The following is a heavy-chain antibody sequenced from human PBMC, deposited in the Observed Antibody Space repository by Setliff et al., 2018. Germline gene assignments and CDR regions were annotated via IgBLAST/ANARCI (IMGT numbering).Heavy chain of an antibody. Sequence: GASVKVSCKASGSSFSSYTISWVRQAPGQGLEWMGRFIPMEGRADYAQSFQGRVTIIADKSTSTVYMELSSLRSEDTAVYYCARDDSSGYHTTYFDYWGQGTLVTSPQ. D-gene: IGHD3-22*01. V-gene: IGHV1-69*08. J-gene: IGHJ4*02. CDR1: GSSFSSYT. CDR2: FIPMEGRA. CDR3: ARDDSSGYHTTYFDY.